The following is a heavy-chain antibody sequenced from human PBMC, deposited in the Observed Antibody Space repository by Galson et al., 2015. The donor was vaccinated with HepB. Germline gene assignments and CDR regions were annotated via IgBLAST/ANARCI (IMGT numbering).Heavy chain of an antibody. D-gene: IGHD6-13*01. J-gene: IGHJ6*01. CDR2: TYYRSKWYN. CDR1: GDSVSCNSAA. CDR3: ARDSLGAAAGSDYYYGMDV. V-gene: IGHV6-1*01. Sequence: CAISGDSVSCNSAAWNWIRQSPSTGLEWLGRTYYRSKWYNDYAVSVKSRITINPDTSKNQFSLQLNSVTPEDTAVYYCARDSLGAAAGSDYYYGMDVWGQGTTVTVSS.